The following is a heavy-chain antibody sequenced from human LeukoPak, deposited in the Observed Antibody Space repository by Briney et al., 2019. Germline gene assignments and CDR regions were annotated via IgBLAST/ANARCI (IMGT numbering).Heavy chain of an antibody. CDR1: GGSFSGYY. CDR2: INHSGST. V-gene: IGHV4-34*01. Sequence: SETLSLTCAVYGGSFSGYYWSWIRQPPGKGLEWIGEINHSGSTNYNPSLKSRVTMSVDTSKNQFSLKLSSVIAADTAVYYFARSYGSRSYYPFDPWGQGTLVTVSS. J-gene: IGHJ5*02. CDR3: ARSYGSRSYYPFDP. D-gene: IGHD3-10*01.